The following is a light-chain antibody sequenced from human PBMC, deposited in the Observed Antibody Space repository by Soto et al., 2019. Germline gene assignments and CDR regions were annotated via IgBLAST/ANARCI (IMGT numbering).Light chain of an antibody. V-gene: IGKV1-13*02. CDR3: QQFNSYPIT. Sequence: AIQLTQSPSSLSASVGDRVTITCRASQDIRGALAWYQQKPGKAPKILIYDVSTLESGVPSRFSGSSSGTDFTLTISSLQPVDYKTYYCQQFNSYPITFGQGTRLEIK. CDR1: QDIRGA. J-gene: IGKJ5*01. CDR2: DVS.